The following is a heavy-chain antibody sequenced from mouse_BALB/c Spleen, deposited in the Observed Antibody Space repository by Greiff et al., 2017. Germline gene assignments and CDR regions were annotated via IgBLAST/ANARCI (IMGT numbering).Heavy chain of an antibody. CDR3: AREDGNYNYAMDY. CDR2: ISNLAYSI. J-gene: IGHJ4*01. Sequence: EVQLQESGGGLVQPGGSRKLSCAASGFTFSDYGMAWVRQAPGKGPEWVAFISNLAYSIYYADTVTGRFTISRENAKNTLYLEMSSLRSEDTAMYYCAREDGNYNYAMDYWGQGTSVTVSS. D-gene: IGHD2-1*01. V-gene: IGHV5-15*02. CDR1: GFTFSDYG.